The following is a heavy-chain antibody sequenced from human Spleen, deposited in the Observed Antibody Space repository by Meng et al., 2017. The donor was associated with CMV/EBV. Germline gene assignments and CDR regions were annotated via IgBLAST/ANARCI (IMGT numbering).Heavy chain of an antibody. CDR2: IIPIFGTP. CDR3: ATSVTMVLTPRFDY. Sequence: AFGGTFSSYAINWVRQAPGQGLEWMGGIIPIFGTPNYAQKFQGRVTITTDESTSTAYMELSSLRSEDTAVYYCATSVTMVLTPRFDYWGQGTLVTVSS. V-gene: IGHV1-69*05. J-gene: IGHJ4*02. CDR1: GGTFSSYA. D-gene: IGHD4/OR15-4a*01.